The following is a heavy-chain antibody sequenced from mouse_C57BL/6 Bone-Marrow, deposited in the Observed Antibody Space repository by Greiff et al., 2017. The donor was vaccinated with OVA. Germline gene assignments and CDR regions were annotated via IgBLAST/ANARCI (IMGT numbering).Heavy chain of an antibody. Sequence: EVQRVESGGGLVKPGGSLKLSCAASGFTFSSYAMSWVRQTPEKRLEWVATISDGGSYTYYPDNVKGRFTISRDNAKNNLYLQMSHLKSEDTAMYYCARERSYYRDYFDYWGQGTTLTVSS. J-gene: IGHJ2*01. D-gene: IGHD1-1*01. CDR3: ARERSYYRDYFDY. V-gene: IGHV5-4*01. CDR2: ISDGGSYT. CDR1: GFTFSSYA.